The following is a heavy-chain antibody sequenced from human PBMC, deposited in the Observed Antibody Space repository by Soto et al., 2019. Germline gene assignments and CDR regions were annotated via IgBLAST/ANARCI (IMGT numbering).Heavy chain of an antibody. CDR2: IYYSGST. Sequence: PSETLSLTCTVSGGSISSSSYYWGWIRQPPGKGLEWIGSIYYSGSTYYNPSLKSRVTISVDTSKNQFSLKLSSVTAADTAVYYCARHYSSGWYWFDPWGQGTLVTVSS. J-gene: IGHJ5*02. V-gene: IGHV4-39*01. D-gene: IGHD6-19*01. CDR3: ARHYSSGWYWFDP. CDR1: GGSISSSSYY.